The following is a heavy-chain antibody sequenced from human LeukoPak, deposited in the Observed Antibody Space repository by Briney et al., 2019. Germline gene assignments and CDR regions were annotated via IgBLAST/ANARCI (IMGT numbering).Heavy chain of an antibody. J-gene: IGHJ4*02. D-gene: IGHD6-13*01. CDR2: VHGDGYSI. V-gene: IGHV3-74*01. Sequence: GGSLRLSCAASGFPFSSYAMYWVRQAPGKGLVWVARVHGDGYSISYADSVRGRFTISRDNAKDTLYLHMNSLRPEDTAVYYCARNTGQYSKIFASWGQGTLVTVSS. CDR1: GFPFSSYA. CDR3: ARNTGQYSKIFAS.